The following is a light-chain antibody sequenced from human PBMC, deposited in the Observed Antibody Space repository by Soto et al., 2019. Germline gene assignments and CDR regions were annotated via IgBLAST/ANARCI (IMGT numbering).Light chain of an antibody. Sequence: EIVMTQSPATLSVSPGERATLSCRASQTISSDLAWYQQKPGQAPRLLVYGASTRATGIPGRFSGSGSGLECTLTISSLQSEDSAFYFCQQYNRWPGTFGQGTKVEIK. CDR2: GAS. J-gene: IGKJ2*01. CDR3: QQYNRWPGT. V-gene: IGKV3-15*01. CDR1: QTISSD.